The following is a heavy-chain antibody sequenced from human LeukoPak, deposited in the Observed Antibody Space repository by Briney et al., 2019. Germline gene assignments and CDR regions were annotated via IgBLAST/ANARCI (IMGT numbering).Heavy chain of an antibody. V-gene: IGHV3-53*01. CDR2: IYSGDST. CDR1: GFTVSSNY. D-gene: IGHD6-13*01. CDR3: ARGLAGTDYYYYMDV. J-gene: IGHJ6*03. Sequence: PGGSLRLSCAASGFTVSSNYMSWVRQAPGKGLEWVSVIYSGDSTYYADSVKGRFTISRDNSKNTLYLQMNSLRAEDTAVYHCARGLAGTDYYYYMDVWGKGTTVTVSS.